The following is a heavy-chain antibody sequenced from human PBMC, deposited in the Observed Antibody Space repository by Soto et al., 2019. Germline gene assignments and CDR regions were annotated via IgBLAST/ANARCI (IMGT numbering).Heavy chain of an antibody. CDR2: ISRYGDFT. CDR1: GFTFNIYA. J-gene: IGHJ4*02. Sequence: HPGGSLRLSCAASGFTFNIYAMTWVRQAPGKGLEWVSAISRYGDFTYYAESVEGRLTISRDNSKNTLYLQMNSLRAEDTAVYYCAKDRYLDHDSRGYLFDNWGQGT. CDR3: AKDRYLDHDSRGYLFDN. D-gene: IGHD3-22*01. V-gene: IGHV3-23*01.